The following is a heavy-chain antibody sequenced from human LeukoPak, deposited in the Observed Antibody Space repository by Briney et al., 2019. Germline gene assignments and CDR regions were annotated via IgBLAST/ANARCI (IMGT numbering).Heavy chain of an antibody. Sequence: ASVKVPCKVSGYTLTELSMHWVRQAPGKGLEWMGGFDPEDGETIYAQKFQGRVTMTEDTSTDTAYMELSSLRSEDTAVYYCATPLTMVRGDSYYFDYWGQGTLVTVSS. CDR1: GYTLTELS. D-gene: IGHD3-10*01. J-gene: IGHJ4*02. V-gene: IGHV1-24*01. CDR3: ATPLTMVRGDSYYFDY. CDR2: FDPEDGET.